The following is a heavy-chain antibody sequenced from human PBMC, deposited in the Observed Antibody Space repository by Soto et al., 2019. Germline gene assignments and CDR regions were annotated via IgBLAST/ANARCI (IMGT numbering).Heavy chain of an antibody. V-gene: IGHV3-23*01. CDR2: ISTSGDRP. Sequence: GGSLRLSCTGSGFTFSGYAMTWVRQAPGKGLEWVSVISTSGDRPDYADSVKGRFTISRDNSNNMLYLQMNSLRAEDTAVYYCARESEDLTSNFDYWGQGTLVTVSS. CDR3: ARESEDLTSNFDY. CDR1: GFTFSGYA. J-gene: IGHJ4*02.